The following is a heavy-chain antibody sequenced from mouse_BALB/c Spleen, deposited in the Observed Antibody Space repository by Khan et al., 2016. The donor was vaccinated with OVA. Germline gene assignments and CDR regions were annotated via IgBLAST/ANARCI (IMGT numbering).Heavy chain of an antibody. J-gene: IGHJ3*01. CDR1: GYTFTSYW. D-gene: IGHD1-1*01. Sequence: QVQLQQSGAELVKPGASVKLSCKTSGYTFTSYWIQWVKQRPGQGLGWIGQIFPGTGTTYYNENFKGKATLTVDTSSNTAFMQLSSLTSEDSAVYFCASGYFVNYEFVYWGQGTLVTVSP. V-gene: IGHV1S132*01. CDR3: ASGYFVNYEFVY. CDR2: IFPGTGTT.